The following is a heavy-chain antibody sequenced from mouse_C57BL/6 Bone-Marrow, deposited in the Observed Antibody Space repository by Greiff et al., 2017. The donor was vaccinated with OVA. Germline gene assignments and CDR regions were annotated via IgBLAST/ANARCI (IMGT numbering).Heavy chain of an antibody. Sequence: EVQLVESGPGLVKPSQSLSLTCSVTGYSITSGYYWNWIRQFPGNKLEWMGYISYDGSNNYNPSLKNRISITRDTSKNQFFLKLNSVTTEDTATYDCASKDSSGYGYFDDWGTGTTVTVSS. J-gene: IGHJ1*03. CDR3: ASKDSSGYGYFDD. CDR1: GYSITSGYY. V-gene: IGHV3-6*01. CDR2: ISYDGSN. D-gene: IGHD3-2*02.